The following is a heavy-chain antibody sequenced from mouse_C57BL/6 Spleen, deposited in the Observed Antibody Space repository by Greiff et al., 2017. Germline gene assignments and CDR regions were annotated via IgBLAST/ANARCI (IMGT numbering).Heavy chain of an antibody. J-gene: IGHJ4*01. V-gene: IGHV14-4*01. CDR2: IDPENGDT. Sequence: EVQLQQSGAELVRPGASVKLSCTASGFNIKDDYMHWVKQRPEQGLEWIGWIDPENGDTEYASKFQGKATITADTSSNTAYLQLSSLTSEDTAVYYCTPLLPHYYAMDYWGQGTSVTVSS. CDR3: TPLLPHYYAMDY. D-gene: IGHD1-1*01. CDR1: GFNIKDDY.